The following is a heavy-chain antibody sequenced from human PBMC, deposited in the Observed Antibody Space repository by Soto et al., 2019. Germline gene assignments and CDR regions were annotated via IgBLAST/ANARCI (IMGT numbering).Heavy chain of an antibody. V-gene: IGHV3-23*01. CDR2: ISGSGGST. D-gene: IGHD3-10*01. J-gene: IGHJ4*02. CDR1: GFTFITYA. CDR3: AKTSETWFGELLKEYYFDY. Sequence: GGSVRLSCAASGFTFITYAMSWVRQAPGKGLDCVSGISGSGGSTYYADSVKGRFTISRDNSKNTLYLQMNSLRAEDTAVYYCAKTSETWFGELLKEYYFDYWGQGTLVTVSS.